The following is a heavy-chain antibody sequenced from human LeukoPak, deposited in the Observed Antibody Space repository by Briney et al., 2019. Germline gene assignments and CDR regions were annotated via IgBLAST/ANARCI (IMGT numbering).Heavy chain of an antibody. CDR3: ARVANYYDSSGDLFDY. CDR2: ISSSSSTI. Sequence: HSGGSLRLSCAASGFTFSSYSMNWVRQAPGKGLEWVSYISSSSSTIYYADSVKGRFTISRDNAKNSLYLQMNSLRAEDTAVYYCARVANYYDSSGDLFDYWGQGTLVTVSS. D-gene: IGHD3-22*01. J-gene: IGHJ4*02. CDR1: GFTFSSYS. V-gene: IGHV3-48*01.